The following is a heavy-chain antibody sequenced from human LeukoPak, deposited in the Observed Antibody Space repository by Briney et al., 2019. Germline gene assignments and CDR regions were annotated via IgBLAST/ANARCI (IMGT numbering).Heavy chain of an antibody. D-gene: IGHD1-20*01. Sequence: GGSLRRSCLAAGFTSNTYSITWLRQGPGMGREGILFITIGSSNVDYADSVKGRFTFSSDNAKNSVFLQLNSLRVEDTAVSYCATALTYTSSYPLGYWGQGTLVTVSS. CDR2: ITIGSSNV. CDR1: GFTSNTYS. J-gene: IGHJ4*02. CDR3: ATALTYTSSYPLGY. V-gene: IGHV3-21*04.